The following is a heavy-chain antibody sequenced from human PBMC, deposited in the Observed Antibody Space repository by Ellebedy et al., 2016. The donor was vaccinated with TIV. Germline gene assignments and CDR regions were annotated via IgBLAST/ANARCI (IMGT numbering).Heavy chain of an antibody. CDR3: ARPSDWNDGYFHY. D-gene: IGHD1-1*01. J-gene: IGHJ4*02. V-gene: IGHV5-51*01. CDR2: CYPTDSDT. Sequence: GESLKISCKASGYTFTNYWIGWVRQMPGKGLEWMGICYPTDSDTRYSPSFQGQVTISADKSISTAYLQWNSLKASDTAMFYCARPSDWNDGYFHYWGQGTLVTVSS. CDR1: GYTFTNYW.